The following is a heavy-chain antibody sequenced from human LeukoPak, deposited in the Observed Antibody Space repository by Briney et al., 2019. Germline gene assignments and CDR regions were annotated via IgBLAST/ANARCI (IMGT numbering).Heavy chain of an antibody. CDR3: ANHLGWDIVVVPAASFDY. D-gene: IGHD2-2*01. CDR2: ISGSGGST. Sequence: PGGSLRLSCAASGFTFSSYAMSWVRQAPGKGLEWVSAISGSGGSTYYADSVKGRFTIFRDNSKNTLYLQMNSLRAEDTAVYYCANHLGWDIVVVPAASFDYWGQGTLVTVSS. J-gene: IGHJ4*02. V-gene: IGHV3-23*01. CDR1: GFTFSSYA.